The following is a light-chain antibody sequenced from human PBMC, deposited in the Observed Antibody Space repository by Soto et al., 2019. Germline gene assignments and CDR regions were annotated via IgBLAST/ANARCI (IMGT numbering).Light chain of an antibody. CDR3: QQLNSYPIT. V-gene: IGKV1-9*01. Sequence: DIQLTQSPSFLSASVGDRVTITCRASQGISSYLAWYQQKPGKAPKLLIYAASPLQSGDPSRFSGSGSGTEFTLTISSLQPEDFATYYCQQLNSYPITFGQGTRLEIK. CDR2: AAS. CDR1: QGISSY. J-gene: IGKJ5*01.